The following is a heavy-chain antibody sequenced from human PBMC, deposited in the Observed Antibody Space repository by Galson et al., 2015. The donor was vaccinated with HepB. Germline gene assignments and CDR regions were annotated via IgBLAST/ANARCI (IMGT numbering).Heavy chain of an antibody. J-gene: IGHJ4*02. V-gene: IGHV3-30*18. D-gene: IGHD5-18*01. CDR3: AKDRVDTAMMPFDY. CDR1: GFTFSSYG. CDR2: ISYDGSNK. Sequence: SLRLSCAASGFTFSSYGMHWVRQAPGKGLEWVAVISYDGSNKYYADSVKGRFTISRDNSKNTLYLQMNSLRAEDTAVYYCAKDRVDTAMMPFDYWGQGTLVTVSS.